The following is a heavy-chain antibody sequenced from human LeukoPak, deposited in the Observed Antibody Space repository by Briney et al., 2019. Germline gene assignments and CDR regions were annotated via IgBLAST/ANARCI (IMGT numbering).Heavy chain of an antibody. D-gene: IGHD6-19*01. CDR3: ARSPWAAVAVSFWFDP. CDR2: INPNSGGT. V-gene: IGHV1-2*02. J-gene: IGHJ5*02. CDR1: GYTFTCYY. Sequence: GASVKVSCKASGYTFTCYYMHWVRQAPGQGLEWMGWINPNSGGTNYAQKFQGRVTMTRDTSISTAYMELSRLRSNDTAEYYSARSPWAAVAVSFWFDPWGQGTLVTVSS.